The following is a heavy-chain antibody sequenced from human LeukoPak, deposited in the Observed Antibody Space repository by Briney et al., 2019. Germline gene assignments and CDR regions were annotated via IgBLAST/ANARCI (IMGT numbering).Heavy chain of an antibody. J-gene: IGHJ4*02. CDR3: AKDIVPAFGYYDSSGYYSIRSFDY. Sequence: GGSLRLSCAASGFPFSSYAMSWVRQAPGKGLEWVSAISGSGGSTYYADSVKGRFTISRDNSKNTLYLQMNSLRAEDTAVYYCAKDIVPAFGYYDSSGYYSIRSFDYWGQGTLVTVSS. V-gene: IGHV3-23*01. CDR1: GFPFSSYA. CDR2: ISGSGGST. D-gene: IGHD3-22*01.